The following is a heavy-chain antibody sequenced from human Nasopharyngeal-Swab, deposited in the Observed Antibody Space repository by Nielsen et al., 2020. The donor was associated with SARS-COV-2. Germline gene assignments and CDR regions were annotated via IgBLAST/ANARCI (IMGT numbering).Heavy chain of an antibody. CDR1: GFTFSSYE. V-gene: IGHV3-48*03. CDR2: ISRSGSTT. Sequence: GGSLRLSCAASGFTFSSYEMNWVRQAPGKGLEWVSYISRSGSTTYYADSVKGRFTLSRDNAKNSLYLQMNSLRAEDTAVYYCASYDTSGYYLEFDYWGQGTLVTVSS. CDR3: ASYDTSGYYLEFDY. D-gene: IGHD3-22*01. J-gene: IGHJ4*02.